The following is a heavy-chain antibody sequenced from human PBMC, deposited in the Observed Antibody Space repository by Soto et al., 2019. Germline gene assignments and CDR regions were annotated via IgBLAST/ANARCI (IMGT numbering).Heavy chain of an antibody. CDR3: ARVTFGSFYQDS. CDR2: ISSSSSYT. D-gene: IGHD3-16*01. CDR1: GFIFSDYY. V-gene: IGHV3-11*06. J-gene: IGHJ4*02. Sequence: QVQLVESGGGLVKPGGSLRLSCAASGFIFSDYYMSWIRQAPGKGPEWVSYISSSSSYTNYADSVKGRFTISRDNAKNSLSLQMNSLRAEDTAVYYCARVTFGSFYQDSWGQGTLVTVSS.